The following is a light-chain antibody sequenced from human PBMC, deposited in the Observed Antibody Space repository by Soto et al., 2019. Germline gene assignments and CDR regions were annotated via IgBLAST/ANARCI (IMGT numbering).Light chain of an antibody. CDR2: EGS. Sequence: QSVLTQPASVSGSPGQSITISSTGASSYVGSYNLVSWYQQHPGKAPKLMIYEGSKRPSGVSNRFSGSKSGNTASLTISGLQAEDEADYYCCSYAGSSTYYVFGTGTKLTVL. V-gene: IGLV2-23*01. J-gene: IGLJ1*01. CDR1: SSYVGSYNL. CDR3: CSYAGSSTYYV.